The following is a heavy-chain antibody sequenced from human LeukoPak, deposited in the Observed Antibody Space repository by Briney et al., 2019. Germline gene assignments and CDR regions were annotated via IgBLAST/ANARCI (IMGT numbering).Heavy chain of an antibody. CDR2: INPNSGGT. CDR1: GYTFTGYY. D-gene: IGHD2-2*01. J-gene: IGHJ4*02. CDR3: ARETTVVPAAKVFDY. V-gene: IGHV1-2*02. Sequence: ASVKVSCKASGYTFTGYYMHWVRQAPGQGLEWMGWINPNSGGTNYAQKFQGRVTMTRDTSISTAYMELSRLRSDDTAAYYCARETTVVPAAKVFDYWGQGTLVTVSS.